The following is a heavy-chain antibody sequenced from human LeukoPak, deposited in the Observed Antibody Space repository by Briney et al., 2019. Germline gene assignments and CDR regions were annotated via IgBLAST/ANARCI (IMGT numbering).Heavy chain of an antibody. V-gene: IGHV1-2*02. CDR3: ARDFIHFYHYYYMDV. J-gene: IGHJ6*03. D-gene: IGHD5-18*01. CDR2: INPNSGGR. CDR1: GYTFTDYY. Sequence: ASVKVSCKTSGYTFTDYYLHWVRQAPGQGLEWMGWINPNSGGRKYAQKFQGRVTMTRDTSINTAYMDLSRLTSDDTAVYYCARDFIHFYHYYYMDVRGKGTTVTVSS.